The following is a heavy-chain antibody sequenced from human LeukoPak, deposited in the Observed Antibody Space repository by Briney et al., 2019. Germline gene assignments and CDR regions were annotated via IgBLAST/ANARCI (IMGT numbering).Heavy chain of an antibody. CDR3: AREPPDYYDSSGDAFDI. Sequence: GGSLRLSCAASGFTFSSYSMNWVRQAPGKGLEWVSSISSSSSYIYYADSVKGRFTISRDNAKNSLYLLMNSLRAEDTAVYYCAREPPDYYDSSGDAFDIWGQGTMVTVSS. J-gene: IGHJ3*02. CDR1: GFTFSSYS. D-gene: IGHD3-22*01. V-gene: IGHV3-21*01. CDR2: ISSSSSYI.